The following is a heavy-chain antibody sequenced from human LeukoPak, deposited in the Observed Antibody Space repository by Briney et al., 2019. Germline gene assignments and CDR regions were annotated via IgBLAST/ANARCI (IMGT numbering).Heavy chain of an antibody. CDR1: GFVFSTYA. Sequence: GGSLRLSCAASGFVFSTYAMGWVRQAPGKGLEWVSAISSSGDNTYYADSVKGQLTISRDNSKNTLDLQIHRLRAEDTAMYHCAKVKALDAVASYFDYWGQGTLVTVSS. CDR3: AKVKALDAVASYFDY. CDR2: ISSSGDNT. V-gene: IGHV3-23*01. D-gene: IGHD1-1*01. J-gene: IGHJ4*02.